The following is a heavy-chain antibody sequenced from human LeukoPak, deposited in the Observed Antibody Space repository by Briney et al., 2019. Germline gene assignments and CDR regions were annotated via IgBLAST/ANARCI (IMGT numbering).Heavy chain of an antibody. J-gene: IGHJ4*02. V-gene: IGHV3-7*01. CDR1: GFTFSSYA. Sequence: GRSLRLSCAASGFTFSSYAMHWVRQAPGKGLEWVANTKQEGSEKYYVDSVKGRFTLSRDNAKNSLYLQMNSLRAEDTAVYYCARVSPNTVTTLQYLDYWGEGTLVTVSS. D-gene: IGHD4-17*01. CDR2: TKQEGSEK. CDR3: ARVSPNTVTTLQYLDY.